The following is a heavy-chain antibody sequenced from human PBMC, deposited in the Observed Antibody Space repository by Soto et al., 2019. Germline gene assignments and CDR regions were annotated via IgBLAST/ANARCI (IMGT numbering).Heavy chain of an antibody. CDR1: GYTITGYY. V-gene: IGHV1-2*02. D-gene: IGHD2-2*02. CDR3: ARSLTEGYCTITGCYTRPLYGMDV. J-gene: IGHJ6*02. Sequence: SVKVSCKASGYTITGYYMHWVRQAPGQGLEWMGWINPNSGGTNYAQKFQGRVTVTRDTPTSTAYMELSRLTSDDTAVYYCARSLTEGYCTITGCYTRPLYGMDVWGQGTTVTVSS. CDR2: INPNSGGT.